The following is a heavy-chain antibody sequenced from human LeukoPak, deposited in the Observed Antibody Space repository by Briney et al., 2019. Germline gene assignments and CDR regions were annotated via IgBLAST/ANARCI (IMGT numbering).Heavy chain of an antibody. CDR3: ARDIGHSGSYSLDY. V-gene: IGHV3-9*01. CDR1: GFTVSSNY. CDR2: ISWNSGNI. D-gene: IGHD1-26*01. Sequence: GGSLRLSCAASGFTVSSNYMSWVRQAPGKGLEWVSGISWNSGNIGYADSVRGRFTISRDNAKNSLYLQMKSLRTEGTALYYCARDIGHSGSYSLDYWGQGTLVTVSS. J-gene: IGHJ4*02.